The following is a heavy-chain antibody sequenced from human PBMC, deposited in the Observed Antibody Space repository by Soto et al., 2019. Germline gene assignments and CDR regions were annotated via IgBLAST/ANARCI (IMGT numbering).Heavy chain of an antibody. CDR1: GGTFSSYA. CDR3: ATEPRITIFGGPGYFDY. Sequence: SVKVSCKASGGTFSSYAISWVRQAPGQGLEWMGGIIPIFGTANYAQKFQGRVTITADESTSTAYMELSSLRSEDTAVYYCATEPRITIFGGPGYFDYWGQGTLVTVSS. CDR2: IIPIFGTA. D-gene: IGHD3-3*01. J-gene: IGHJ4*02. V-gene: IGHV1-69*13.